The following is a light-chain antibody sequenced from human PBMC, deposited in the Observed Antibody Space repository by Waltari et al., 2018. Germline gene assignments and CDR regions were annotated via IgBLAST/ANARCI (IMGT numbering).Light chain of an antibody. J-gene: IGKJ4*01. CDR3: QQRSNWPPLT. CDR1: QSISTY. Sequence: EIVLTQSPVTLSLSPGERATLPCRASQSISTYLAWYQHKPGQAPRLLIYEASNRATGIPARLSGSGSGTDFTLTITSLEPEDFAFYYCQQRSNWPPLTFGGGTKVEIK. CDR2: EAS. V-gene: IGKV3-11*01.